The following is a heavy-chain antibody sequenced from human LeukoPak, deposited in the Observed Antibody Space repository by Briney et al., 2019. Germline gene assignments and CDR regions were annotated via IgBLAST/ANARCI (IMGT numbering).Heavy chain of an antibody. D-gene: IGHD6-6*01. CDR3: ARPPYEYSSSSGDY. Sequence: GSLRLSCAASGFTFSSYGMHWVRQAPGKGLEWVAFIRYDGSNKYYADSVKGRFTISRDNSKNTLYLQMNSLRAEDTAVYYCARPPYEYSSSSGDYWGQGTLVTVSS. V-gene: IGHV3-30*02. CDR1: GFTFSSYG. CDR2: IRYDGSNK. J-gene: IGHJ4*02.